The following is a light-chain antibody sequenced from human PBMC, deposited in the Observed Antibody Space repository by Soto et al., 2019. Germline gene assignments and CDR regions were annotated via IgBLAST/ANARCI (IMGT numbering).Light chain of an antibody. CDR3: GTWDSRLSAVV. Sequence: QSVLTQPPSVSAAPGQKVTISCSGSSSNIGNNYVSWYQHLPGTAPKFLIYDNNKRPSGIPDRFSGSKSGTSATLGITGHQTGDEADYYCGTWDSRLSAVVFGGGTKLNVL. CDR2: DNN. J-gene: IGLJ2*01. V-gene: IGLV1-51*01. CDR1: SSNIGNNY.